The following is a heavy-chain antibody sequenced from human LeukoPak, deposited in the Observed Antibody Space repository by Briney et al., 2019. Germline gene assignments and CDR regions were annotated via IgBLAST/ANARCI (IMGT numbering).Heavy chain of an antibody. J-gene: IGHJ4*02. CDR1: GDFISTGGYY. D-gene: IGHD3-3*02. Sequence: SETLSLTCSVSGDFISTGGYYWSWIRQHPGKGLEWIGYIYYTGSIYYSPSLKSRLTISIDTSKNQFSLKLSSVTAADTAVYYCARGRRIFGAHWGCYFDSWGQGTLVTVSS. V-gene: IGHV4-31*03. CDR2: IYYTGSI. CDR3: ARGRRIFGAHWGCYFDS.